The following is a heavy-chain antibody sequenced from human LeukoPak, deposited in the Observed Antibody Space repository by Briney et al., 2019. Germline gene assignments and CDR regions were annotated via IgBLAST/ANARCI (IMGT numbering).Heavy chain of an antibody. V-gene: IGHV5-51*01. J-gene: IGHJ4*02. Sequence: GESLKISCKGSGYSFTSYWIGWVRPMPGKGLEWMGIIYPGDSDTRYSPSFQGQVTISADKSISTAYLQWSSLKASDTAMYYCARPHRYCSGGSCSGGFDYWGQGTLVTVSS. CDR2: IYPGDSDT. CDR3: ARPHRYCSGGSCSGGFDY. CDR1: GYSFTSYW. D-gene: IGHD2-15*01.